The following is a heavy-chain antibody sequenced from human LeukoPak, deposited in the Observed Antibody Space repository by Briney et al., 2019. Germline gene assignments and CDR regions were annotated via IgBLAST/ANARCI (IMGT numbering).Heavy chain of an antibody. CDR2: INQDGSEK. V-gene: IGHV3-7*01. J-gene: IGHJ4*02. CDR1: GFTFGNYW. Sequence: PGRSLRLSCVASGFTFGNYWMTWFRQTPGKGLEWVGNINQDGSEKYYLDSVRGRFTISRDNAKNSLYLQMNSLRVEDTAIYYCARDYVWGSSESDYWGQGTLVTVSS. D-gene: IGHD7-27*01. CDR3: ARDYVWGSSESDY.